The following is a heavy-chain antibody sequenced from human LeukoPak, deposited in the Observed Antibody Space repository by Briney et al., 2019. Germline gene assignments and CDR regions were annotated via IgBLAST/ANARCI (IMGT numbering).Heavy chain of an antibody. D-gene: IGHD3-9*01. CDR2: ISSSGSTI. CDR1: GFTFSNYE. Sequence: GGSLRLSCAASGFTFSNYEVNWVRQAPGKGLEWVSYISSSGSTIYYADSVKGRFTISRDNAKNSMYLQMNSLRAEDTAVYYCARDLEATGYYGPPDHMDVWGKGTTVTVSS. V-gene: IGHV3-48*03. J-gene: IGHJ6*04. CDR3: ARDLEATGYYGPPDHMDV.